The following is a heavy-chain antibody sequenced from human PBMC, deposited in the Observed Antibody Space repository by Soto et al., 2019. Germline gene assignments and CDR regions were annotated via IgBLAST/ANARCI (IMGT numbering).Heavy chain of an antibody. D-gene: IGHD2-8*01. CDR2: VRGNSYGA. V-gene: IGHV3-23*01. CDR3: AKGKSENGVDWLDP. J-gene: IGHJ5*02. Sequence: GGSLRLSCAASGFMFENYAMIWVRQAPGKGLEWVATVRGNSYGAYYADSVRGRFIISRDNSKNTMSLQLNSLRDDDTAIYYCAKGKSENGVDWLDPWGPGTLVTVSS. CDR1: GFMFENYA.